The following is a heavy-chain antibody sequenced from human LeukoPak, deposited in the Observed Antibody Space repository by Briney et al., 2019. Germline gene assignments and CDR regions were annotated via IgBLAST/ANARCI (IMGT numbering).Heavy chain of an antibody. J-gene: IGHJ3*02. Sequence: PSETLSLTCTVSGGSINSYYWSWIRQPPGKGLEWIGYIFYSGSINYNPSLKSRVTISVDTSKNQLSLKLSSVTAADTAIYYCAREYSWDIVVVPAAINAFDIWGQGTMVTVSS. V-gene: IGHV4-59*01. CDR3: AREYSWDIVVVPAAINAFDI. D-gene: IGHD2-2*02. CDR2: IFYSGSI. CDR1: GGSINSYY.